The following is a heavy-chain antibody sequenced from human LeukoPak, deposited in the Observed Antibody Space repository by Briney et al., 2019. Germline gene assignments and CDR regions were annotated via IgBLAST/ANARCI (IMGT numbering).Heavy chain of an antibody. V-gene: IGHV1-8*03. CDR2: MNPNSGNT. CDR1: GYTFTSYD. Sequence: GASVKVSCKASGYTFTSYDINWVRQATGQGLEWMGWMNPNSGNTGYAQKFQGRVTITADESTSTAYMELSSLRSEDTAVYYCARSLSINYYMDVWGKGTTVTVSS. J-gene: IGHJ6*03. D-gene: IGHD3-10*01. CDR3: ARSLSINYYMDV.